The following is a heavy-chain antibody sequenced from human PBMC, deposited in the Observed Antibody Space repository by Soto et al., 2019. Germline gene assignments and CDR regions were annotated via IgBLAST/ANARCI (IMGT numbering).Heavy chain of an antibody. Sequence: QVQLVQSGAEVKKPGASVKVSCKASGGTFSSYAISWVRQAPGQGREWMGGIIPIFGTANYAQKCQGRVTITADESTSTAYMELSSLRSEDTAVYYCAGPPELTRIYYYYGMDVWGQGTTVTVSS. D-gene: IGHD1-7*01. J-gene: IGHJ6*02. CDR2: IIPIFGTA. V-gene: IGHV1-69*12. CDR1: GGTFSSYA. CDR3: AGPPELTRIYYYYGMDV.